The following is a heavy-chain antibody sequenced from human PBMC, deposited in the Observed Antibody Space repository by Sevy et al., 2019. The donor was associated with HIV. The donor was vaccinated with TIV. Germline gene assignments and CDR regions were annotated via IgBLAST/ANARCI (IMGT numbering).Heavy chain of an antibody. CDR1: GFTFSSYS. J-gene: IGHJ3*02. V-gene: IGHV3-48*02. CDR2: ISSSSSTI. Sequence: GSPRLSCAASGFTFSSYSMNWVRQAPGKGLEWVSYISSSSSTIYYADSVKGRFTISRDNAKNSLYLQMNSLRDEDTAVYYCARDACTNGVCYNVAFDIWGQGTMVTVSS. CDR3: ARDACTNGVCYNVAFDI. D-gene: IGHD2-8*01.